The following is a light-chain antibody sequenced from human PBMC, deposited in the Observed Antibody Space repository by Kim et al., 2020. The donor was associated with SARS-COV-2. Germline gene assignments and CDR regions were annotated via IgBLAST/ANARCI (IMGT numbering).Light chain of an antibody. CDR3: QQLNSYPWT. V-gene: IGKV1-9*01. J-gene: IGKJ1*01. Sequence: AAVGDRVTITCRASQGISSYLAWYQQKPRKAPKLLIYAASTLQSGVPSRFSGSGSGTDFTLTSSSLQPEDFATYYCQQLNSYPWTFGQGTKVDIK. CDR2: AAS. CDR1: QGISSY.